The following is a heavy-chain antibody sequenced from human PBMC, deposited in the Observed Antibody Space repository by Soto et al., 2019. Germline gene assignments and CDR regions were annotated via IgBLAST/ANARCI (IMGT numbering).Heavy chain of an antibody. D-gene: IGHD4-17*01. CDR2: FYYSGST. J-gene: IGHJ4*02. Sequence: QLQLQESGPGLVKPSETLSLTCTVSGGSISSSRYYWGWIRQPPGKGLEWIGSFYYSGSTYYNPSLKTRVTISGDTSKNQFPQKLSSVTAADTAVYYCARHQAVTTDFDYWGQGTLVTVSS. CDR1: GGSISSSRYY. V-gene: IGHV4-39*01. CDR3: ARHQAVTTDFDY.